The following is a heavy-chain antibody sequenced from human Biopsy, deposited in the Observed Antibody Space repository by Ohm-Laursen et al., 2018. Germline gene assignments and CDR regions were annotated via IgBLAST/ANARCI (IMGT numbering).Heavy chain of an antibody. CDR1: GGSISSSY. D-gene: IGHD5-12*01. V-gene: IGHV4-59*05. CDR3: ARVAGGYAYYYGMDV. J-gene: IGHJ6*02. CDR2: IYYSETT. Sequence: TLSLTCSVSGGSISSSYWSWIRQPPGKGLEWIGGIYYSETTFYNPSLKSRVAISVDTSTNQFSLRLTSVTAADTAVYYCARVAGGYAYYYGMDVWGQGTTVIVSS.